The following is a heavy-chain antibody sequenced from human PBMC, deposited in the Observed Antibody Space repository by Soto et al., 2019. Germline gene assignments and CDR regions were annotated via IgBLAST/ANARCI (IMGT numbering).Heavy chain of an antibody. Sequence: QVQLQESGPGLVKPSGTLSLTCAVSGGSISSSNWWSWVRQPPGKGLEWIGEIYHSGSTNYNPSLQRRVTISVDKSDNQSSLKLSSVTAADTAVYYCARFMTTVTNLAFDIWGQGTMVTVSS. CDR3: ARFMTTVTNLAFDI. CDR2: IYHSGST. J-gene: IGHJ3*02. V-gene: IGHV4-4*02. D-gene: IGHD4-17*01. CDR1: GGSISSSNW.